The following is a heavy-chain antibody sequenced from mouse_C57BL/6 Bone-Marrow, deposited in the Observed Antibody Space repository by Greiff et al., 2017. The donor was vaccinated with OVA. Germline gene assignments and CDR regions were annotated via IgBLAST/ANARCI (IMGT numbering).Heavy chain of an antibody. Sequence: EVKLMESGGGLVQPGESLKLSCESNEYEFPSHDMSWVRKTPEKRLELVAAINSDGGSTYYPDTMERRFIISRDNTKKTLYLQMSSLRSEDTALYYCASYYGNYVSVLDWGQGTTLTVSS. V-gene: IGHV5-2*01. J-gene: IGHJ2*01. CDR3: ASYYGNYVSVLD. CDR2: INSDGGST. CDR1: EYEFPSHD. D-gene: IGHD2-1*01.